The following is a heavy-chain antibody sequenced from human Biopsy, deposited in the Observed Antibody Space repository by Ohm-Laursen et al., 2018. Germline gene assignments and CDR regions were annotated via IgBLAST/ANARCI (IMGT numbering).Heavy chain of an antibody. CDR2: ISVYNGNT. CDR1: GYTFGNYG. J-gene: IGHJ4*02. D-gene: IGHD1-26*01. Sequence: ATVKISCKPSGYTFGNYGISWVRQAPGQGLERMGWISVYNGNTDYPHKFQGRVTLTTDTSTSTAYMELRSLTSDDTAIYYCARDVVGRGASFFDFCGQGTSVTVSS. CDR3: ARDVVGRGASFFDF. V-gene: IGHV1-18*01.